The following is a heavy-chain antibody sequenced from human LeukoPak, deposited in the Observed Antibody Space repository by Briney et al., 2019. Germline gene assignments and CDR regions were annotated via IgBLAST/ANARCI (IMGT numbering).Heavy chain of an antibody. CDR2: IYYSGST. Sequence: SETLSLTCTVSGGSISSYYWSWIRQPPGKGLEWIGYIYYSGSTNYNPSLKSRVTISVDTSKNQFSLKLSSVTAADTAVYYCARDPSGGVGATFSFDYWGQGTLVTVSS. CDR3: ARDPSGGVGATFSFDY. D-gene: IGHD1-26*01. J-gene: IGHJ4*02. CDR1: GGSISSYY. V-gene: IGHV4-59*01.